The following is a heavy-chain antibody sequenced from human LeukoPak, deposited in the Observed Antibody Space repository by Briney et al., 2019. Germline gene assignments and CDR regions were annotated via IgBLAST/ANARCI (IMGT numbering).Heavy chain of an antibody. CDR1: GGSISTYY. CDR2: IYYSGNT. J-gene: IGHJ4*02. D-gene: IGHD4-17*01. V-gene: IGHV4-59*01. CDR3: ARVRQTPYGDYGYFDC. Sequence: AETLSLTCTVSGGSISTYYWSWIRQPPGKRLEWIGDIYYSGNTNYNPSLRSRVTISVDTSKNHFSLNLSSVTAADTAVYYCARVRQTPYGDYGYFDCWAQGTLVTVSS.